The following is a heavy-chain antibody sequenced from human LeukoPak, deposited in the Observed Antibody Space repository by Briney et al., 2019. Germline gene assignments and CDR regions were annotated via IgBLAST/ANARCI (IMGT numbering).Heavy chain of an antibody. Sequence: SQTLSLTCAISGDSVSSNSATWNWIRQSPSRGLEWLGRTYYKSKWYNDYTISVKSRITIRPDTSKNQFSLKLSSVTAADTAVYYCASAIALAGTRVHSWFDPWGQGTLVTVSS. CDR2: TYYKSKWYN. J-gene: IGHJ5*02. CDR1: GDSVSSNSAT. D-gene: IGHD6-19*01. V-gene: IGHV6-1*01. CDR3: ASAIALAGTRVHSWFDP.